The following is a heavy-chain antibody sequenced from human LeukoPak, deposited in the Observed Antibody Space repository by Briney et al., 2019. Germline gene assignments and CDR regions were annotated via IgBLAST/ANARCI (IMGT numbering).Heavy chain of an antibody. Sequence: GGSLRLSCAASGFTFSSYAMHWVRQAPGKGLDWVAVISNDGSKKYYADSVKGRFTISRDNSKNTLSLQVSSLRAEDTAVYYCAKDRYSYAFEYSDSWGQGTLVTVSS. CDR3: AKDRYSYAFEYSDS. CDR2: ISNDGSKK. V-gene: IGHV3-30*04. CDR1: GFTFSSYA. J-gene: IGHJ4*02. D-gene: IGHD5-18*01.